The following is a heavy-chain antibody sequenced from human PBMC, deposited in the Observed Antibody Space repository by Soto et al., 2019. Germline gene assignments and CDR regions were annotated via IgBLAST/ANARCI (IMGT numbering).Heavy chain of an antibody. CDR3: AKGEAHYYYGMDV. Sequence: HHGGSLRLSCAASGLTFSSYAMSWVRQVPGKGLEWVSAISGSGGSTYYADSVKGRFTISRDNSKNTLYLQMNSLRAEDTAVYYCAKGEAHYYYGMDVWGQGTTVTVSS. V-gene: IGHV3-23*01. J-gene: IGHJ6*02. CDR2: ISGSGGST. CDR1: GLTFSSYA.